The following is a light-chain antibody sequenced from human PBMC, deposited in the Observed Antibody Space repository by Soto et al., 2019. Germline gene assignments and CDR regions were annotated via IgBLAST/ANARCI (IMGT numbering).Light chain of an antibody. CDR2: GAS. V-gene: IGKV3-20*01. CDR1: QSVSSNY. CDR3: QQYSSSPLT. J-gene: IGKJ4*01. Sequence: EIVLTQSPDTLSLSPGERATLSCRASQSVSSNYLAWYQQKPGQAPRLLISGASSRPTGLPDRFSGGGSGTDFTLPISRLEPEDFAVYYCQQYSSSPLTFGGGTKVEIK.